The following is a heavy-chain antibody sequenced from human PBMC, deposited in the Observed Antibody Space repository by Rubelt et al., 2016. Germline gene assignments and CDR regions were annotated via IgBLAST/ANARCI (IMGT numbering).Heavy chain of an antibody. CDR2: IYYSGST. J-gene: IGHJ5*02. D-gene: IGHD6-19*01. CDR3: AREGQWRVRVDWCDP. CDR1: GGSISSYY. V-gene: IGHV4-59*01. Sequence: QVQLQESGPGLVKPSQTLSLTCTVSGGSISSYYWSWIRQPPGKGLEWIGYIYYSGSTNYNPSLKRRVTISVDMSKSQFSLRLGSWTAAETAVYYCAREGQWRVRVDWCDPWGQGTLVTVSS.